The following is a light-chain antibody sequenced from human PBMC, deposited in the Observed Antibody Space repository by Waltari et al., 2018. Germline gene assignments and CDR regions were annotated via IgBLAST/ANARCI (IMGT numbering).Light chain of an antibody. J-gene: IGKJ2*01. V-gene: IGKV3-15*01. CDR1: QSVSSN. CDR2: GAS. CDR3: QQYNNWPYT. Sequence: ELVMTQSPATLSVSPGERATLSCRASQSVSSNLAWYQQKPGQAPRLLIFGASTRATGIPARFSGSGSGTEFTLTISSLQSEDFAIDYCQQYNNWPYTFGQGTKLEIK.